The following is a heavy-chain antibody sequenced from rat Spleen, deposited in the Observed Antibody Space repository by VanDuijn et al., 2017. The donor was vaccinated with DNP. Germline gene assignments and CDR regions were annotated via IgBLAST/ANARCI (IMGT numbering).Heavy chain of an antibody. CDR2: ITYDGYST. V-gene: IGHV5-22*01. CDR3: ARYNSTYYAMDA. J-gene: IGHJ4*01. D-gene: IGHD4-3*01. CDR1: GFTFSDYY. Sequence: EVQLVESGGGLVQPGRSLKLSCAASGFTFSDYYMAWVLQAPTKGLEWVAYITYDGYSTYYGDSVKGRFTISRDNAKSTLYLQMNSLRSEDMATYYCARYNSTYYAMDAWGQGTSVTVSS.